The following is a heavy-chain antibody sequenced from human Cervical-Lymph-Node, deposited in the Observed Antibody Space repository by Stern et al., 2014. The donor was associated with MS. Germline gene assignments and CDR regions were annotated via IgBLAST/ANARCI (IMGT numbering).Heavy chain of an antibody. CDR1: GFTFSTTW. D-gene: IGHD3-3*01. CDR3: VKEGFWSLDY. J-gene: IGHJ4*02. Sequence: EVLLVESGGGLVQPGGSLRLSCVASGFTFSTTWMHWVRQGPGKGLAWVARIKGDGNLTHYADSVRGRFSISRDNTENTVHLHMNSLRVEETAVYYCVKEGFWSLDYWGQGTLVTVSS. V-gene: IGHV3-74*01. CDR2: IKGDGNLT.